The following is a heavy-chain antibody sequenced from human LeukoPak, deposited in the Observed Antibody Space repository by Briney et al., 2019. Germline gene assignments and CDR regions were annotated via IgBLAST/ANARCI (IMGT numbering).Heavy chain of an antibody. CDR3: ARGHRYCSGGSCYANWFDP. V-gene: IGHV4-31*03. CDR1: GGSVSSGSYY. J-gene: IGHJ5*02. Sequence: SETLSLTCTVSGGSVSSGSYYWSWIRQPPGKGLEWIGYIYYSGSTYYNPSLKSRVTISVDTSKNQFSLKLSSVTAADTAVYYCARGHRYCSGGSCYANWFDPWGQGTLVTVSS. CDR2: IYYSGST. D-gene: IGHD2-15*01.